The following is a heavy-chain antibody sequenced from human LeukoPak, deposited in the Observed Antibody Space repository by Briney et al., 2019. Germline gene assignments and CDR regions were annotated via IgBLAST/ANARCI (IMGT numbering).Heavy chain of an antibody. CDR1: GFTFDDYG. CDR2: INWNGGST. J-gene: IGHJ4*02. D-gene: IGHD3-10*01. V-gene: IGHV3-20*04. CDR3: ARGDYYGSGSSGGDY. Sequence: PGGSLRLSCAASGFTFDDYGMNWVRQAPGKGLEWVSGINWNGGSTGYADSVKGRFTISRDNAKNSLYLQMNSLRADDTALYYCARGDYYGSGSSGGDYWGQGTLVTVSS.